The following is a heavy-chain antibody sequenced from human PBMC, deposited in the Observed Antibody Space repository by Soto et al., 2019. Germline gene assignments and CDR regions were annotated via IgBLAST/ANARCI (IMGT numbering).Heavy chain of an antibody. CDR2: ISGYDGHT. CDR1: GYSFTTYG. D-gene: IGHD6-6*01. CDR3: GRVGSSSSPIDY. V-gene: IGHV1-18*01. Sequence: AAVKVSCKTSGYSFTTYGISSVRQAPGQGLEWMGWISGYDGHTNYAQKLQGRVTMSTDTSTTKAYMELRSLRSDDTAVYYCGRVGSSSSPIDYWGPGTLVTSPQ. J-gene: IGHJ4*02.